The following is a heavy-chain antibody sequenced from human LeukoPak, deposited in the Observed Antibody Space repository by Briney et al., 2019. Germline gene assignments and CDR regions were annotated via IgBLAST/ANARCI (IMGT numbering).Heavy chain of an antibody. CDR1: GFTFDDYA. J-gene: IGHJ6*02. Sequence: PGRSLRLSCAASGFTFDDYAMHWVRQAPGKGLEWVSGISWNSGSIGYADSVKGRFTISRDNAKNSLYLQMNSLRAEDTALYYCAKDPGQYYGMDVWGQGTTDTVSS. D-gene: IGHD3-10*01. CDR2: ISWNSGSI. CDR3: AKDPGQYYGMDV. V-gene: IGHV3-9*01.